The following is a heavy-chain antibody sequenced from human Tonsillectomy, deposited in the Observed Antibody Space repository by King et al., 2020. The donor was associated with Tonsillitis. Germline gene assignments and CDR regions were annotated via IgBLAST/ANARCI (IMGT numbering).Heavy chain of an antibody. J-gene: IGHJ3*02. CDR1: GCIFNIYG. CDR2: ISSDGTTT. Sequence: VQLVESGGGLVQPGGSLRLSCSFSGCIFNIYGLHWVRQAPGKGLHYVSGISSDGTTTNYADSVKGRFIISRDNSKNTLYLQMTSLTPDDTALYYCVKVRGVVTAYPDTFDMWGQGTLVSVSS. CDR3: VKVRGVVTAYPDTFDM. V-gene: IGHV3-64D*06. D-gene: IGHD2-21*02.